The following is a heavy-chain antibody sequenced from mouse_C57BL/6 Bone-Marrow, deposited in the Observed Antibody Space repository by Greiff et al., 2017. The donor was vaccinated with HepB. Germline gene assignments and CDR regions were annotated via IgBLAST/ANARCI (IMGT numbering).Heavy chain of an antibody. V-gene: IGHV1-26*01. D-gene: IGHD2-3*01. Sequence: VQLQQSGPELVKPGASVKISCKASGYTFTDYYMNWVKQSHGKSLEWIGDINPNNGGTSYNQKFKGKATWTVDKSSSTAYMELRSLTSEDSAVFYCAYDGYYVFAYWGQGTLVTVSA. CDR2: INPNNGGT. CDR1: GYTFTDYY. CDR3: AYDGYYVFAY. J-gene: IGHJ3*01.